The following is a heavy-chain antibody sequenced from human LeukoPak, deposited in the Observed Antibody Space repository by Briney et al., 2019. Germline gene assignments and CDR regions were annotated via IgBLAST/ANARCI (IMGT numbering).Heavy chain of an antibody. Sequence: GRSLRLSCAASGFTFSSYGMHWVRQAPGKGLEWAAVIWYDGSNKYYADSVKGRFTISRDNSKNTLYLQMNSLRAEDTAVYYCAKGAITMVRGVNDAFDIWGQGTMVTVSS. CDR1: GFTFSSYG. V-gene: IGHV3-33*06. CDR3: AKGAITMVRGVNDAFDI. CDR2: IWYDGSNK. J-gene: IGHJ3*02. D-gene: IGHD3-10*01.